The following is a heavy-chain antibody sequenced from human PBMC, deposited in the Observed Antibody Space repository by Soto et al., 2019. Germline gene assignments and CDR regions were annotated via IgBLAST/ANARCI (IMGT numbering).Heavy chain of an antibody. V-gene: IGHV5-51*01. CDR1: GYRFASYW. J-gene: IGHJ6*02. D-gene: IGHD6-13*01. CDR3: ARHHGSPGSYFGLDV. CDR2: IYPGDSHT. Sequence: ESLELYWQGCGYRFASYWINWVRQMPGKGLEWMGIIYPGDSHTRYSPSFQGQVTISADKSIDTAYLQWRSLKASDTAVYYCARHHGSPGSYFGLDVWGQGTTVTVSS.